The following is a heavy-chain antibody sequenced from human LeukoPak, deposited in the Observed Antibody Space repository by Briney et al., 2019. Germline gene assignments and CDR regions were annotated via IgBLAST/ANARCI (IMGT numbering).Heavy chain of an antibody. CDR1: GGSISSSSYY. J-gene: IGHJ4*02. D-gene: IGHD4-17*01. V-gene: IGHV4-39*01. Sequence: KSSETLSLTCTVSGGSISSSSYYWGWIRQPPGKGLEWIGSIYYSGSTYYNPFLKSRVTISVDTSKNQFSLKLSSVTAADTAVYYCARLRTTTFLDYWGQGTLVTVSS. CDR2: IYYSGST. CDR3: ARLRTTTFLDY.